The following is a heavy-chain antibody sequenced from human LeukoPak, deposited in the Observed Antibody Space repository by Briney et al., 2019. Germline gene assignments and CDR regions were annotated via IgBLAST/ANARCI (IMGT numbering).Heavy chain of an antibody. CDR2: IYHSGST. J-gene: IGHJ6*03. V-gene: IGHV4-38-2*01. CDR3: ARGLGYCSSTSCYKLYYYYYMDV. CDR1: GFTFDDYA. D-gene: IGHD2-2*02. Sequence: GSLRLSCAASGFTFDDYAMHWVRQPPGKGLEWIGSIYHSGSTYYNPSLKSRVTISVDTSKNQFSLKLSSVTAADTAVYYCARGLGYCSSTSCYKLYYYYYMDVWGKGTTVTVSS.